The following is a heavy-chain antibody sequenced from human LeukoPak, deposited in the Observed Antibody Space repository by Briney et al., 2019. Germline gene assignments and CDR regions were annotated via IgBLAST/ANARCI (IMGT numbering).Heavy chain of an antibody. V-gene: IGHV4-59*01. D-gene: IGHD6-19*01. Sequence: SETLSLTCTVSGGSISSYYWSWIRQPPGKGLEWIGYIYYSGNTNYNPSLKSRVTISVDTSKNQFSLKLSSGTAADTAVYYCARVRYSSGWYPFDYWGQGTLVTVSS. CDR1: GGSISSYY. CDR2: IYYSGNT. CDR3: ARVRYSSGWYPFDY. J-gene: IGHJ4*02.